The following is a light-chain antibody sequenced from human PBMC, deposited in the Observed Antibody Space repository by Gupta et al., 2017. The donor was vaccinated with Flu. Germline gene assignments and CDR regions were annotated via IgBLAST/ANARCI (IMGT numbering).Light chain of an antibody. J-gene: IGKJ5*01. CDR1: QSVSSSN. Sequence: EIVLTQSPGTLSLSPGERATLSCRTSQSVSSSNLAWYQQKPGQAPRLLIYGASSRATGIPDRFSGSGSGTDFTLTISRLEPEDFAVYYCQQYGSSPPSTFGQGTRLEMK. V-gene: IGKV3-20*01. CDR2: GAS. CDR3: QQYGSSPPST.